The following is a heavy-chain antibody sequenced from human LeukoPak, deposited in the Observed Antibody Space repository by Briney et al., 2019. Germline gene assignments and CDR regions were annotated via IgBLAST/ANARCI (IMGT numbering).Heavy chain of an antibody. D-gene: IGHD3-22*01. Sequence: GGSLRLSCAVSGFTFSSFESHWVRQAPGRGLEWVSSISSSGSTIYHADSLQGRFTISRDNAKNSLYLQMNSLRAEDTAVYYCARKLPYNFDSSGYPISHDFWGQGTLVTVSS. J-gene: IGHJ4*02. CDR2: ISSSGSTI. CDR1: GFTFSSFE. V-gene: IGHV3-48*03. CDR3: ARKLPYNFDSSGYPISHDF.